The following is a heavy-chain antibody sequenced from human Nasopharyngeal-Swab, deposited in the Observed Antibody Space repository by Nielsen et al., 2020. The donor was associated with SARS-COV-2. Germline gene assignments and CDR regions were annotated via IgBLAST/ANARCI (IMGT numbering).Heavy chain of an antibody. D-gene: IGHD4-11*01. V-gene: IGHV3-11*04. CDR1: GFTFSDYY. CDR3: ARATAYGRDYSNYLYYYGMDV. Sequence: GGSLRLSCAASGFTFSDYYMSWIRQAPGKGLEWVSYISSSGSTIYYADSVKGRFTISRDNAKNSLYLQMNSLRAEDTAVYYCARATAYGRDYSNYLYYYGMDVWGQGTTVTASS. CDR2: ISSSGSTI. J-gene: IGHJ6*02.